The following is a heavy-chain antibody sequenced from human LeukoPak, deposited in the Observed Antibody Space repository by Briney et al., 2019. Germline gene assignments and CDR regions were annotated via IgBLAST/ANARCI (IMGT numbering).Heavy chain of an antibody. Sequence: SETLSLTCTVSGGSISSYYWSWIRQPPGKGLEWIGYIYYSGSTNYNPSLKSRVTISVDTSKNQFSLKLSSVTAADTAVYYCARDSGSSSWYGEGYFDYWGQGTLVTVSS. CDR2: IYYSGST. CDR1: GGSISSYY. CDR3: ARDSGSSSWYGEGYFDY. D-gene: IGHD6-13*01. J-gene: IGHJ4*02. V-gene: IGHV4-59*12.